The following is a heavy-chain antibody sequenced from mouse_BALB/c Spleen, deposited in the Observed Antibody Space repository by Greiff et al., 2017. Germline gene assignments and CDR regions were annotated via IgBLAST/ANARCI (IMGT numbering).Heavy chain of an antibody. D-gene: IGHD2-1*01. V-gene: IGHV1-5*01. J-gene: IGHJ3*01. Sequence: EVQLQQSGTVLARPGASVKMSCKASGYSFTSYWMHWVKQRPGQGLEWIGAIYPGNSDTSYNQKFKGKAKLTAVTSAGTAYMELSSLTNEDSAVYYCTREEGIYYGNSFAYWGQGTLVTVSA. CDR2: IYPGNSDT. CDR3: TREEGIYYGNSFAY. CDR1: GYSFTSYW.